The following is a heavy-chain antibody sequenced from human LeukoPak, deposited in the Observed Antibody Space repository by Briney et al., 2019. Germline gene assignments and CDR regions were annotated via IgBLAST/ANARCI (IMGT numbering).Heavy chain of an antibody. D-gene: IGHD2-21*02. J-gene: IGHJ5*02. CDR2: IYYSGST. CDR3: ARSPCGADCYFDT. Sequence: SETLSLTCTVSGGSISSSDYYWGWIRQPPGKGLEWIGSIYYSGSTYYNPSLKSRVTMSVDTSKNQFSLSLRSVTAADTAVYYCARSPCGADCYFDTWGQGTLVTVSS. CDR1: GGSISSSDYY. V-gene: IGHV4-39*07.